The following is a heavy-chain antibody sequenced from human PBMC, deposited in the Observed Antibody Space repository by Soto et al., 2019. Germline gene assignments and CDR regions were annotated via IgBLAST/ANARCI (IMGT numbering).Heavy chain of an antibody. V-gene: IGHV3-33*01. D-gene: IGHD3-16*01. Sequence: GGSLRLSCAASGFPFRSSVVHWVRQAPGKGLEWVAVISSDETNEDYADSVKGRFTISRDNSKNTLYLQMNSLRVEDTAVYYCARGLIKLAGGAFDIWGQGTTVTV. J-gene: IGHJ3*02. CDR3: ARGLIKLAGGAFDI. CDR2: ISSDETNE. CDR1: GFPFRSSV.